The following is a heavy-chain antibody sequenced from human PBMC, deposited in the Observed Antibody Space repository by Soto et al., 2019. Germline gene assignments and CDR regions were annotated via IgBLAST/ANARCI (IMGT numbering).Heavy chain of an antibody. CDR1: GGSFSGYY. CDR3: ASGAQYYDISLKGRHYYYYYMDV. Sequence: SETLSLTCAVYGGSFSGYYWSWIRQPPGKGLEWIGEINHSGSTNYNPSLKSRVTISVDTSKNQFSLKLSSVTAADTAVYYCASGAQYYDISLKGRHYYYYYMDVWGKGTTVTVSS. V-gene: IGHV4-34*01. J-gene: IGHJ6*03. CDR2: INHSGST. D-gene: IGHD3-9*01.